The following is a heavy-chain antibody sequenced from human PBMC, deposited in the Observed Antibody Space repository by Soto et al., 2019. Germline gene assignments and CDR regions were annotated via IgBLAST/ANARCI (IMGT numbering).Heavy chain of an antibody. D-gene: IGHD3-16*01. CDR1: GVTFKDYG. Sequence: PGGSLRLSCGAPGVTFKDYGMHWVRQAPGKCLEWVAVISYDGKQTYYADSVKGLFTISKDKSKRTLFLQMNSLRVDDTAVYYCARDGWGSNWYFDLWGRGTLDTVSA. CDR2: ISYDGKQT. V-gene: IGHV3-30*03. J-gene: IGHJ2*01. CDR3: ARDGWGSNWYFDL.